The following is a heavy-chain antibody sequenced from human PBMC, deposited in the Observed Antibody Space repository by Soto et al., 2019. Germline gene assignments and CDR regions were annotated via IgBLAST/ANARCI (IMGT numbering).Heavy chain of an antibody. D-gene: IGHD4-17*01. CDR2: ISYDGGSK. J-gene: IGHJ3*02. V-gene: IGHV3-30-3*01. Sequence: QVQLVESGGGVVQPGRSLRLSCAASGFTFSNYAMHCVRQAPGKGLEWVAVISYDGGSKYYADSVKGRFTICRDNTKNTLYLQMNSLGAEDTAVYYCARDVNYGDYFSYAFDMWGQGTMVTVSA. CDR1: GFTFSNYA. CDR3: ARDVNYGDYFSYAFDM.